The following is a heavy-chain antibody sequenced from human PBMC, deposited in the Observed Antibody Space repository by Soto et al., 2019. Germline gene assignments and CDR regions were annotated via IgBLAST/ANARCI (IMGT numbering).Heavy chain of an antibody. CDR1: GGTFSSYP. V-gene: IGHV1-69*01. Sequence: QVQLVQSGAEVKKPGSSVKVSCGASGGTFSSYPINWVRQAPGQGLEWMGGIIPFFGTSNYAEKVQGRVTITADESTSAAYMELRSMGSEDTAVYYCARVGHITDYGMAVWGQGTTVTVSS. CDR2: IIPFFGTS. CDR3: ARVGHITDYGMAV. J-gene: IGHJ6*02. D-gene: IGHD1-26*01.